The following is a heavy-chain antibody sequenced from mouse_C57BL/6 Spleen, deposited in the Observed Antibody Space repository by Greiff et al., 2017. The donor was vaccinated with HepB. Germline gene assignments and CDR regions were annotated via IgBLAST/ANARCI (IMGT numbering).Heavy chain of an antibody. D-gene: IGHD2-4*01. CDR2: ISSGSSTI. CDR1: GFTFSDYG. J-gene: IGHJ3*01. V-gene: IGHV5-17*01. Sequence: DVQLVESGGGLVKPGGSLKLSCAASGFTFSDYGMHWVRQAPEKGLEWVAYISSGSSTIYYADTVKGRFTISRDNAKNTLFLQMTSLRSEDTAMYYCARQDDSGGFAYWGQRTLVTVSA. CDR3: ARQDDSGGFAY.